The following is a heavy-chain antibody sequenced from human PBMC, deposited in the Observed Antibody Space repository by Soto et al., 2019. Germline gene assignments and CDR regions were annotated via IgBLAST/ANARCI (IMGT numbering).Heavy chain of an antibody. CDR2: ISYDGSNK. D-gene: IGHD6-6*01. Sequence: QVQLVESGGGVVQPGRSLRLSCAASGFTFRTFSMHWVRQAPGKGLDWVAAISYDGSNKYYADSVKGQFTISRDNSKNTLSLQMSGLSAEDTAVYYCAKDGVNYASSSPVDHWGQGTLVTVSS. J-gene: IGHJ4*02. CDR3: AKDGVNYASSSPVDH. CDR1: GFTFRTFS. V-gene: IGHV3-30-3*01.